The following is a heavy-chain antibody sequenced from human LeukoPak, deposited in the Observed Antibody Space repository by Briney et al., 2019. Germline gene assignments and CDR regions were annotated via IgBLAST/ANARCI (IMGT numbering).Heavy chain of an antibody. CDR1: GGSISSSNYY. V-gene: IGHV4-39*01. CDR3: ARRDRYGYVDY. D-gene: IGHD5-18*01. Sequence: SETLSLTCTVSGGSISSSNYYWDWIRQPPGKGLEWIGSIYYSGITYYNPSLKSRVTISVDTSKNQFSLKLSSVTAADTAVYYCARRDRYGYVDYWGQGILVTVSS. CDR2: IYYSGIT. J-gene: IGHJ4*02.